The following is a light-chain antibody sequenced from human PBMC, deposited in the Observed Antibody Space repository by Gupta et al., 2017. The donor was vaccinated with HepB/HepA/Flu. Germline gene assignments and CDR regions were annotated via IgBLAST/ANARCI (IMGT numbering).Light chain of an antibody. V-gene: IGKV3-15*01. CDR3: QHYNELPLT. Sequence: LVMPQSPVALSVSPGERATLSCRASQSVDTNLAWYQQKPGQAPRLLIYGALHRATGVPARFSGSGSGTDFTLTISSLQSEDFAVYYCQHYNELPLTFGGGTKVDIK. CDR1: QSVDTN. J-gene: IGKJ4*01. CDR2: GAL.